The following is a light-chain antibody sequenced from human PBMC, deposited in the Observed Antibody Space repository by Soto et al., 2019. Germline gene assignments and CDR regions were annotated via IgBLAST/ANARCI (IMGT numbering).Light chain of an antibody. CDR3: QQSSSTPIT. CDR2: AAS. J-gene: IGKJ3*01. CDR1: QSISSY. Sequence: DIQMTQSPSSLSASVGDRVTITCRASQSISSYLNWYQEKPGKAPKILIYAASSLQSGVPSRLSGSGSGTDFTLTISSLQPEDFATYYCQQSSSTPITFGPGTKVDIK. V-gene: IGKV1-39*01.